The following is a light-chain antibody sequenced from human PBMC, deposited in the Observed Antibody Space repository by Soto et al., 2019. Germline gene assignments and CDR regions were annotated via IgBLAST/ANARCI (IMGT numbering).Light chain of an antibody. CDR1: QRVGRN. CDR2: GTS. J-gene: IGKJ2*01. V-gene: IGKV3-15*01. Sequence: EIVMTQSPVALSVSPGESAALSCRASQRVGRNFAWYQQRPGQAPRVLIYGTSTRATAVPARFSGSGSGTDFTLTISSLQSEDCAVYYCQQYNKWPYTFGQGAKLEIK. CDR3: QQYNKWPYT.